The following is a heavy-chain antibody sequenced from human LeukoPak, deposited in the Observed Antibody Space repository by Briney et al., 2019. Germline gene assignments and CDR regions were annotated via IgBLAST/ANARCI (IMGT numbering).Heavy chain of an antibody. J-gene: IGHJ3*02. Sequence: GGSLRLSCAASGFTFSSYAMHWVRQAPGKGLEWVAVISYDGSNKYYADSVKGRFTISRDNSKNTLYLQMNSLRAEDTAVYYCARVPGRDIVLMVYAMGEFDIWGQGTMVTVSS. CDR3: ARVPGRDIVLMVYAMGEFDI. CDR1: GFTFSSYA. V-gene: IGHV3-30*01. D-gene: IGHD2-8*01. CDR2: ISYDGSNK.